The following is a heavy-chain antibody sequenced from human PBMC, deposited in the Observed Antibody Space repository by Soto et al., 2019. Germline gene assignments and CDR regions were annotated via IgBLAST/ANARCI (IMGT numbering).Heavy chain of an antibody. V-gene: IGHV3-30-3*01. J-gene: IGHJ6*02. Sequence: QVQLVESGGGVVQPGRSLRLSCAASGFTFISYAMHWVRQAPGKGLEWVAVISFDGSTEYYADSVKCRFTISRENSKNTVYLQMNILRSEDTAVYYCARSRHGSRSYTHFYYGLDVWGQGTTVTVSS. CDR3: ARSRHGSRSYTHFYYGLDV. CDR2: ISFDGSTE. CDR1: GFTFISYA. D-gene: IGHD3-10*01.